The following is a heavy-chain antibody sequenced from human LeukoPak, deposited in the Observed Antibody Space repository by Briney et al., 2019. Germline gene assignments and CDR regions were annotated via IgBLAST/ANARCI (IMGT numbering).Heavy chain of an antibody. D-gene: IGHD4-17*01. CDR3: ARDGMTTVTYYYSYYMDI. V-gene: IGHV1-18*01. J-gene: IGHJ6*03. CDR2: ISAYNGNT. Sequence: GASVKVSCKASGYTFTNYGISWVRQAPGQGLEWMGWISAYNGNTNYAQNLQGRVTMTTDTSTSTAYMELRSLRSDDTAVYYCARDGMTTVTYYYSYYMDIWGKGTTVTVSS. CDR1: GYTFTNYG.